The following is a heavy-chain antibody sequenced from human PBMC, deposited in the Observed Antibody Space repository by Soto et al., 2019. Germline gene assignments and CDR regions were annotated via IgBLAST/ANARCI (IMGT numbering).Heavy chain of an antibody. Sequence: PVGSLRLSCAASGFTFSSYGMHWVRQAPGKGLEWVAVISYDGSNKYYADSVKGRFTISRDNSKNTLYLQMNSLRAEDTAVYYCAKDLLYSSSSIDWFDPWGQGT. D-gene: IGHD6-6*01. CDR3: AKDLLYSSSSIDWFDP. CDR1: GFTFSSYG. J-gene: IGHJ5*02. CDR2: ISYDGSNK. V-gene: IGHV3-30*18.